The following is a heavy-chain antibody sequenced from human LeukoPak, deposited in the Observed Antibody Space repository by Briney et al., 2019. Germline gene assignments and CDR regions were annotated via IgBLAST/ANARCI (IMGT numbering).Heavy chain of an antibody. J-gene: IGHJ4*02. V-gene: IGHV1-69*06. CDR1: GCTFSSYA. CDR2: IIPIFCTA. Sequence: SAVKVSCKASGCTFSSYAISWVRQAPGQGLEWMGGIIPIFCTANYAQKFQGRVTITADKSTSTAYMELSSLRSEDTAVYYCARYYYGSGGSLGYFDYWGQGTLVTVSS. CDR3: ARYYYGSGGSLGYFDY. D-gene: IGHD3-10*01.